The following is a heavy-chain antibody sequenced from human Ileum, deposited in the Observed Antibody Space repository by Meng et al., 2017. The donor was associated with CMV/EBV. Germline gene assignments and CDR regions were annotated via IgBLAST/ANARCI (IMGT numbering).Heavy chain of an antibody. CDR3: ARGCTNDVCYFDY. J-gene: IGHJ4*02. Sequence: CGVHDSPFIGYYWNGIRQRPGKGLEGNGEINHSGSIKYNPSLKSRVSISVDTSENQFSLKLTSVTAADTAVYYCARGCTNDVCYFDYWGQGTLVTVSS. CDR2: INHSGSI. D-gene: IGHD2-8*01. V-gene: IGHV4-34*01. CDR1: DSPFIGYY.